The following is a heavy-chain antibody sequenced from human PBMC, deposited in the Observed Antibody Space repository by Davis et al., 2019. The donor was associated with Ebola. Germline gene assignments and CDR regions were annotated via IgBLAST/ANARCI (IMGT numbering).Heavy chain of an antibody. CDR3: ARMGKSYYDSLWDY. D-gene: IGHD3-10*01. CDR2: IYPGDSDT. J-gene: IGHJ4*02. CDR1: GYSFTSYW. V-gene: IGHV5-51*01. Sequence: GGSLRLSCEGSGYSFTSYWIAWVRQMPGKGLEWMGIIYPGDSDTRYSPSFRGQVTISADKSFSTAYLQWSGLKASDTAMYYCARMGKSYYDSLWDYWGQGTLVTVSS.